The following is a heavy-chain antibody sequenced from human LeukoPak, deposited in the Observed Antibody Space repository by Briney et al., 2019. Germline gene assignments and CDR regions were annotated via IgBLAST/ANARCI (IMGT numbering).Heavy chain of an antibody. Sequence: GGSLRLSCAGSGFTFSDFWMTWVRQTPGKGLEWVANIKENGTEKNLVDSVKGRFTISRDNTKNLLFLEMNNLRGDDTAIYYCVRESRPGGAMGLYHNLDYWGQGTLVAVSS. CDR2: IKENGTEK. D-gene: IGHD1-1*01. V-gene: IGHV3-7*01. J-gene: IGHJ4*02. CDR1: GFTFSDFW. CDR3: VRESRPGGAMGLYHNLDY.